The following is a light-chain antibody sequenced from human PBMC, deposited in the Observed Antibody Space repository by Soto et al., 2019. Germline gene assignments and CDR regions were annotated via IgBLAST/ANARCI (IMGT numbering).Light chain of an antibody. Sequence: DIVMTQSPATLSVSPGESATLSCRASQSVSGNLAWYQQKPGQAPRLLIYGASTRATGIQARFSGSGSGTEFTLTIRSLQSEDFAVYYCQQYNNWPLFGQGTKVDIK. V-gene: IGKV3-15*01. CDR2: GAS. CDR3: QQYNNWPL. J-gene: IGKJ1*01. CDR1: QSVSGN.